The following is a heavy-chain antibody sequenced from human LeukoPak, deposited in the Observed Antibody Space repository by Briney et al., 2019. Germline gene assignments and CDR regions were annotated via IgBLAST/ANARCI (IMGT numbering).Heavy chain of an antibody. V-gene: IGHV1-69*13. J-gene: IGHJ3*02. CDR2: IIPIFGTA. CDR3: ARDQYSSSWYGGGDAFDI. D-gene: IGHD6-13*01. CDR1: GGTFSSYA. Sequence: SSEKVSCKASGGTFSSYAISWVRQAPGQRLEWMGGIIPIFGTANYAQKFQCRVTINAGETTSTAYMELSSLRSEDTAVYYCARDQYSSSWYGGGDAFDIWGQGTMVTVSS.